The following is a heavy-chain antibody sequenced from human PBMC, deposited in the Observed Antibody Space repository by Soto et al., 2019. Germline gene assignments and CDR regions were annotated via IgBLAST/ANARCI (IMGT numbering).Heavy chain of an antibody. D-gene: IGHD3-10*01. CDR3: AKGAGSDSGRY. Sequence: EVQLLESGGGLVQPGGSLRLSCAASGFTFSSYAMNWVRQAPGQGLEWVSGISDSGTNTYYGDSVKGRFTISRDNSRNMVYLQMDSLRADDTAVFYCAKGAGSDSGRYWGQGTLVTVSS. V-gene: IGHV3-23*01. CDR2: ISDSGTNT. J-gene: IGHJ4*02. CDR1: GFTFSSYA.